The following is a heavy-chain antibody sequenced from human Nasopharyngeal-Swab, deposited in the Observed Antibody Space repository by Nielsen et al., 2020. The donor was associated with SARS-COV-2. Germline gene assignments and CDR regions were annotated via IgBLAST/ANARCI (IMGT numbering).Heavy chain of an antibody. D-gene: IGHD3-22*01. CDR2: MNPHSVNT. Sequence: VRQMPGKGLEWMGWMNPHSVNTDYAQKFQGRVTMTRDTSTSTVYMELSSLRSEDTAVYYCAREDYYDSSGYPPYYYYGMDVWGQGTTVTVSS. J-gene: IGHJ6*02. V-gene: IGHV1-8*01. CDR3: AREDYYDSSGYPPYYYYGMDV.